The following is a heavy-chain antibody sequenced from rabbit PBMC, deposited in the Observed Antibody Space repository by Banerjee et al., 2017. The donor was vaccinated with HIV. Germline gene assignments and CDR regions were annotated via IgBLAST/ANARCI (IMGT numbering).Heavy chain of an antibody. J-gene: IGHJ4*01. D-gene: IGHD3-1*01. CDR3: ARDRAETVGQFNV. Sequence: QEQLVESGGGLVQPEGSLTLTCKASGFSFSSGYFMCWVRQAPGKGLEWIACIFGNSGSTYYASWAKGRFTISKTSSTTVTLQMTSLTVADTATYFCARDRAETVGQFNVWGPGTLVTVS. CDR1: GFSFSSGYF. CDR2: IFGNSGST. V-gene: IGHV1S45*01.